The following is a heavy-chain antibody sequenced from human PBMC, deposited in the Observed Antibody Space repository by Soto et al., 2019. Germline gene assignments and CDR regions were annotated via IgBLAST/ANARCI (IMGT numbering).Heavy chain of an antibody. CDR2: IGGSGGNT. Sequence: EVQLLESGGGLVQPGGSLRLSCAASGFIFNAYAMTWVRQAPGKGLEWVSAIGGSGGNTYYAASVKGRFTISRDNSKDTVDQEMNRLRVDDTAVYFCARVASDYINSADHWGQGILVTVSS. J-gene: IGHJ4*02. V-gene: IGHV3-23*01. D-gene: IGHD4-4*01. CDR1: GFIFNAYA. CDR3: ARVASDYINSADH.